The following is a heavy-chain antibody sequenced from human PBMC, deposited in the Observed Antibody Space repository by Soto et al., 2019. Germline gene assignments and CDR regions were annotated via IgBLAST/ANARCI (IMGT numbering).Heavy chain of an antibody. V-gene: IGHV4-59*01. D-gene: IGHD4-4*01. CDR1: GGSISTYY. Sequence: SETLSLTCTVSGGSISTYYWNWIRQPPGKGLEWIGYLYYGGSTNYNPSLESRVTISLDTSKNQISLKLSSVTAADTAVYYCARGRDDYNGWYVDLWGRGALVTVSS. CDR3: ARGRDDYNGWYVDL. CDR2: LYYGGST. J-gene: IGHJ2*01.